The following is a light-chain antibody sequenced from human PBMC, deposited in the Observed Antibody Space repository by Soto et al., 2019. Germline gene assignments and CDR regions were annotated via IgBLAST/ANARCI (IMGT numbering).Light chain of an antibody. V-gene: IGLV2-14*01. J-gene: IGLJ1*01. CDR3: NSHTSTTTYV. CDR2: EVS. CDR1: SSDVGGYRY. Sequence: QSALTQPASVSGSPGQSITISCTGTSSDVGGYRYVSWFQHHPGKAPKLIIYEVSNRPSGISDRFSGSKSGNTASLTISGLQAEDEADYYCNSHTSTTTYVFGNGTKLTVL.